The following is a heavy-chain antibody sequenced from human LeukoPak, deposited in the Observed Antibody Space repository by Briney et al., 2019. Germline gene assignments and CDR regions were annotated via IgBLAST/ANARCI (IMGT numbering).Heavy chain of an antibody. V-gene: IGHV3-64*01. D-gene: IGHD6-6*01. J-gene: IGHJ4*02. CDR3: ARTSIAAREADY. CDR2: ISNNGGST. Sequence: GSLRLSCAASGFTFSWYSMHWVRQAPGKGLEYVSAISNNGGSTYYAKSVKGRFTISRDNSKNTLYLQMGSLRAEDMAVYYCARTSIAAREADYWGQGTLVTVSS. CDR1: GFTFSWYS.